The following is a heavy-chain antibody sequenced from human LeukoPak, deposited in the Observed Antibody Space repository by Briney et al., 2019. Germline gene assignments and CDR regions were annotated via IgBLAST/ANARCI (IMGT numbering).Heavy chain of an antibody. Sequence: PETLSLTCTVSGGAISSSSYYWGWIRQPPGKGLAWVGSIYYSGSTYYNPSLKSRVTISVDTSKKQFSLKLSSVTAADTAVYYCVRQYSSGWYLSAFDIWGQGTMVTVSS. D-gene: IGHD6-19*01. CDR1: GGAISSSSYY. J-gene: IGHJ3*02. CDR2: IYYSGST. V-gene: IGHV4-39*01. CDR3: VRQYSSGWYLSAFDI.